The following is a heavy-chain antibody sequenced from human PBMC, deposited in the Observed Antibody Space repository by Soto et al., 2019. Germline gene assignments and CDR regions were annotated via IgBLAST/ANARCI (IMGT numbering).Heavy chain of an antibody. CDR1: GGSINNLGYR. CDR3: VGPRGYYYFDY. Sequence: PSETLGLSYAVSGGSINNLGYRWSCIRQPPGKGLEWIGYIYHTGRTFYTPSLKSRLTMSVDTSNNQCSLKLSSVTAADTAVYYCVGPRGYYYFDYWGKGTLVTVSS. V-gene: IGHV4-30-2*03. D-gene: IGHD3-22*01. J-gene: IGHJ4*02. CDR2: IYHTGRT.